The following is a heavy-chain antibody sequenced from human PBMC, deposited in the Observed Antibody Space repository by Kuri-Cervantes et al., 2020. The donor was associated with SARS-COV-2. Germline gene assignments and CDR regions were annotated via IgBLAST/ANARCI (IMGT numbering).Heavy chain of an antibody. CDR2: ISSSGSAI. V-gene: IGHV3-48*03. CDR1: GFTFSSYE. J-gene: IGHJ3*02. CDR3: ARGRTIFGVTNDAFDI. Sequence: GESLKISCAASGFTFSSYEMNWVRQAPGKGLEWVSYISSSGSAIYYADSVKGRFTISRDNAKNTLYLQMNSLRAEDTAVYYCARGRTIFGVTNDAFDIWGQGTMVTVSS. D-gene: IGHD3-3*01.